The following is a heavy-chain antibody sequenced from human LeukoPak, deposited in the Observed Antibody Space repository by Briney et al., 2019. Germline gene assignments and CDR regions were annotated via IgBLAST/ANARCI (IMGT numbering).Heavy chain of an antibody. D-gene: IGHD2-15*01. Sequence: PGGTLRLSCAASGFTFSSYDMHCVPHPRGKGLECVSAIGTAADTYYPGSVKGRFTISRENAKNSLYLQMNSLRAGDTAVYYCARAGGCSGGSCYSSYFDLWGRGTLVTVSS. CDR3: ARAGGCSGGSCYSSYFDL. V-gene: IGHV3-13*04. J-gene: IGHJ2*01. CDR2: IGTAADT. CDR1: GFTFSSYD.